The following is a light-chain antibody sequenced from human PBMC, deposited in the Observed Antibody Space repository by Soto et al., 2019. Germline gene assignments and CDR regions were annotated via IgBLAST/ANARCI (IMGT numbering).Light chain of an antibody. CDR3: QQYQRYPPS. CDR1: EGINNY. J-gene: IGKJ4*01. Sequence: DIQMTQSPSSLSASIGDRVTIICRASEGINNYLAWFQQKPGKAPKSLIYGATYLQSVVPSRFSGSEFGTEFSLTISSLQPEDIATYYCQQYQRYPPSFGGGTKVEIK. V-gene: IGKV1-16*01. CDR2: GAT.